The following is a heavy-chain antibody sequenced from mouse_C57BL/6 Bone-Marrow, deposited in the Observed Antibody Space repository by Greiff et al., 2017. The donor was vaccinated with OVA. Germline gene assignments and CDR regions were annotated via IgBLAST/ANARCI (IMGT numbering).Heavy chain of an antibody. CDR1: GYTFTSYG. V-gene: IGHV1-81*01. Sequence: VKLMESGAELARPGASVKLSCKASGYTFTSYGISWVKQRTGQGLEWIGEIYPRSGNTYYNEKFKGKATLTADKSSSTAYMELRSLTSEDSAVYFCARYYYGSLWYFDVWGTGTTVTVSS. CDR2: IYPRSGNT. CDR3: ARYYYGSLWYFDV. J-gene: IGHJ1*03. D-gene: IGHD1-1*01.